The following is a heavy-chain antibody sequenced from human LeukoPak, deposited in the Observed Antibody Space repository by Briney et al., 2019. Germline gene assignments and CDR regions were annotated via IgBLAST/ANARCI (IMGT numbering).Heavy chain of an antibody. Sequence: GGSLRLSCTASGFTFSSYAMSWVRQAPGKGLEWVSGISSSGGSTNYVDSVKGRFTISRDNSKNTLYLQMHSLRAEDTAVYFCAKDHVSSPNWLGPWGQGTLVTVSS. J-gene: IGHJ5*02. CDR3: AKDHVSSPNWLGP. V-gene: IGHV3-23*01. D-gene: IGHD2-2*01. CDR1: GFTFSSYA. CDR2: ISSSGGST.